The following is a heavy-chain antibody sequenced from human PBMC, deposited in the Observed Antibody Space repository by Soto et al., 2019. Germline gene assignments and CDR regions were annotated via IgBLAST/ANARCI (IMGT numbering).Heavy chain of an antibody. Sequence: QVQLVQSGAEVKKPESSVKVSCKAPGGTFSTYAISWVRQAPGQGLEWMGGIIPMFGTENYPQRFQDRVTITADESTNTVYMELSSLRSEDTAVYFCASGIQLWLRRINNGYSGWGQGTLVTVSS. V-gene: IGHV1-69*12. D-gene: IGHD5-18*01. J-gene: IGHJ4*02. CDR1: GGTFSTYA. CDR2: IIPMFGTE. CDR3: ASGIQLWLRRINNGYSG.